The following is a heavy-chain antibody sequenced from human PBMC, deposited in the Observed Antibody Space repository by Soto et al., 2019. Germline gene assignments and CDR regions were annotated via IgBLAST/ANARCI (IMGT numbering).Heavy chain of an antibody. V-gene: IGHV3-21*01. CDR3: ARTGSGRSCLDD. CDR2: ISSSSSYI. Sequence: GGSLRLSCAASGFTFSSYSMNWVHQAPGKGLEWVSSISSSSSYIYYADSVKGRFTISRDNAKNSLYLQMNSLRAEDTAVYDCARTGSGRSCLDDWGQGYPVTVYS. CDR1: GFTFSSYS. D-gene: IGHD2-15*01. J-gene: IGHJ4*02.